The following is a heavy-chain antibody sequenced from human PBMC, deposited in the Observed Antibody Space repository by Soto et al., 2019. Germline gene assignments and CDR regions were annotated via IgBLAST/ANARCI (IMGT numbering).Heavy chain of an antibody. V-gene: IGHV3-21*01. CDR3: TRKLTGTTPLDY. CDR2: ISSDSSYI. CDR1: GFTFSTYS. Sequence: EVQLVESGGGLIKPGGSLRLSCAASGFTFSTYSLNWVRQAPGKGLEWVSSISSDSSYIYYADSVKGRFTISRDNAKDSLYLQMNSLRAEDTAVYYCTRKLTGTTPLDYWGQGTLVTVSS. J-gene: IGHJ4*02. D-gene: IGHD1-7*01.